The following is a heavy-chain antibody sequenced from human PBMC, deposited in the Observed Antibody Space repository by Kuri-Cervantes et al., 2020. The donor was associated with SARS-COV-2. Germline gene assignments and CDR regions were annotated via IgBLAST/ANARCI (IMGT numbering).Heavy chain of an antibody. J-gene: IGHJ6*03. Sequence: SQTLSLTWAVYGGSFNNYYWAWIRQPPGKGLERIGEITHRGDTIYNMSLKSRVTISVDTSKKQFSLDLRSVTAADTAIYYCARGPGYNGYYYMDVWGNGTTVTVSS. CDR1: GGSFNNYY. D-gene: IGHD5-24*01. CDR2: ITHRGDT. V-gene: IGHV4-34*01. CDR3: ARGPGYNGYYYMDV.